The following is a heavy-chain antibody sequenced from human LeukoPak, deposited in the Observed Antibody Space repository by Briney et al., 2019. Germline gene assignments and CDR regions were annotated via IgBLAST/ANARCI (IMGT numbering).Heavy chain of an antibody. J-gene: IGHJ3*02. V-gene: IGHV4-39*01. CDR1: GGSISSSGYY. CDR3: ASHHSGASPADAFDI. Sequence: PSETLSLTCTVSGGSISSSGYYWDWIRQPPGKGLEWIGNFHSSGSTYYNPSLKSRVTISVDRSKNQFSLKLRSVSAADTAVYYCASHHSGASPADAFDIWGQGTTVTVSS. D-gene: IGHD5-12*01. CDR2: FHSSGST.